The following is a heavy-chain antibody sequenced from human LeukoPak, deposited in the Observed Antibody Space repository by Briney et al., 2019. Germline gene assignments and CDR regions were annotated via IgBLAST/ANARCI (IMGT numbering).Heavy chain of an antibody. CDR1: GFTFSSYW. J-gene: IGHJ4*02. D-gene: IGHD3-10*01. V-gene: IGHV3-7*01. CDR3: ARGGLLLGFGEFHY. CDR2: IKQDGSEK. Sequence: GGSLRLSCAASGFTFSSYWMSWVRQAPGKGLEWVANIKQDGSEKYYVGSVKGRFTISRDNAKNSLYLQMNSLRAEDTAVYYCARGGLLLGFGEFHYWGQGTLVTVSS.